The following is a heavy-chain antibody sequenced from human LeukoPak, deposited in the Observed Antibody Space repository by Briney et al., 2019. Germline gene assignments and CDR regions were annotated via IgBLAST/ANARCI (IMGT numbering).Heavy chain of an antibody. V-gene: IGHV4-30-4*08. CDR3: ASEAGGYSYGYVGYYMDV. Sequence: SETLSLTCTVSGGSISSGDYYWSWIRQPPGKGLEWIGYIYYSGSTYYNPSLKSRVTISVDTSKNQFSLKLSSVTAADTAVYYCASEAGGYSYGYVGYYMDVWGKGTTVTVSS. D-gene: IGHD5-18*01. CDR1: GGSISSGDYY. J-gene: IGHJ6*03. CDR2: IYYSGST.